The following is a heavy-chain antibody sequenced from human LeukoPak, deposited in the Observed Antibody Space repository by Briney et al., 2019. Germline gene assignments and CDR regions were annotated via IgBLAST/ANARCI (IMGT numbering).Heavy chain of an antibody. Sequence: GGSLRLSCAASGFTFSSYSMNWVRQAPGKGLEWVSSISSSSSYIYYADSVKGRFTISRDNSKNTLYLQMNSLRAEDTAVYYCARVELPRPFLYYYGMDVWGQGTTVTVSS. J-gene: IGHJ6*02. CDR2: ISSSSSYI. CDR3: ARVELPRPFLYYYGMDV. CDR1: GFTFSSYS. D-gene: IGHD1-26*01. V-gene: IGHV3-21*01.